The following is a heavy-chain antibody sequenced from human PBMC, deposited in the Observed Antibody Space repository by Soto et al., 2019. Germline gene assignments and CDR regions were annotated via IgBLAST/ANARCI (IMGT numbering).Heavy chain of an antibody. Sequence: SETLSLTCTVSGGSISSYYWSWIRQPPGKGLEWIGYIYYSGSTNYNPSLKSRVTISVDTSKNQFSLKLSSVTAADTAVYYCARQRGKWLRFMDTNYYYYMDVWGKGTTVTVSS. V-gene: IGHV4-59*08. D-gene: IGHD5-12*01. CDR1: GGSISSYY. CDR3: ARQRGKWLRFMDTNYYYYMDV. CDR2: IYYSGST. J-gene: IGHJ6*03.